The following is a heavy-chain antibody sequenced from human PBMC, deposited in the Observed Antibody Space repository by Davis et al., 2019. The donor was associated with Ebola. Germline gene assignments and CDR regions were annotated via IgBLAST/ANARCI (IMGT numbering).Heavy chain of an antibody. CDR1: GFTFSSYS. D-gene: IGHD6-13*01. CDR3: ARDPSSSWPIKYGMDV. J-gene: IGHJ6*02. V-gene: IGHV3-21*01. CDR2: ISSSSSYI. Sequence: GESLKISCAASGFTFSSYSMNWVRQAPGKGLEWVSSISSSSSYIYYADSVKGRFTISRDNAKNSLYLQMNSRRAEDTAVYYCARDPSSSWPIKYGMDVWGQGTTVTVSS.